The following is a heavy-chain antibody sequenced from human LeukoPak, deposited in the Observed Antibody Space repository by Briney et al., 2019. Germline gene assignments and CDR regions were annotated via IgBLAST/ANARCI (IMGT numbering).Heavy chain of an antibody. V-gene: IGHV3-7*01. J-gene: IGHJ4*02. Sequence: GGSLRLSCAASGFTFSSYWMSWVRQAPGKGLEWVANIKQDGSEKYYVDSVKGRFTISRDNAKNTLYLQMNSLRAEDTAVYYCASPDPGGDYDFWSGYYTPSYWGQGTLVTVSS. CDR1: GFTFSSYW. CDR2: IKQDGSEK. CDR3: ASPDPGGDYDFWSGYYTPSY. D-gene: IGHD3-3*01.